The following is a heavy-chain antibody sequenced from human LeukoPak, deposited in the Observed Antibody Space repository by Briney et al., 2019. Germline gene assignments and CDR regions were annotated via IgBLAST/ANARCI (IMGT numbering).Heavy chain of an antibody. V-gene: IGHV4-59*01. D-gene: IGHD3-10*01. CDR2: IYYSGST. J-gene: IGHJ4*02. Sequence: SETLSLTCTVSGGSISSYYWSWIRQPPGKGLEWIGYIYYSGSTNYNPSLKNRVTISVDTSKNQFSLKLSSVTAADTAVYYCAYGSGSSTFDYWGQGTLVTVSS. CDR3: AYGSGSSTFDY. CDR1: GGSISSYY.